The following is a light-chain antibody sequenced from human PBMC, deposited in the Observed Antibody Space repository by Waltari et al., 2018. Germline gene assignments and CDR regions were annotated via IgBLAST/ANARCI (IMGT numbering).Light chain of an antibody. J-gene: IGKJ1*01. CDR2: AAS. V-gene: IGKV1-39*01. CDR1: RSIITS. Sequence: DIQMTQSPSSLSASIGDRFTVTCRASRSIITSLNWYQQKPGKAPNLLIYAASSLQSGVPSRFSGIGSGTDFTLTISSLQPEDFATYYCQQNYNTPPTFGPGTKVEVK. CDR3: QQNYNTPPT.